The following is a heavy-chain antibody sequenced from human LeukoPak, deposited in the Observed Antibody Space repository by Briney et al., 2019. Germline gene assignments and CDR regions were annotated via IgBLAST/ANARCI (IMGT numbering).Heavy chain of an antibody. J-gene: IGHJ5*02. CDR1: GYTFTGDY. CDR2: INPNSGDT. V-gene: IGHV1-2*02. Sequence: ASVKVSCKASGYTFTGDYMHWVRQAPGQGLEWMGWINPNSGDTNYAQKFQGRVTMTRDTSISTAYMELSRLRSDDTAVYYCARETKIISSSWYYNWFDPWGQGTLVTVSS. CDR3: ARETKIISSSWYYNWFDP. D-gene: IGHD6-13*01.